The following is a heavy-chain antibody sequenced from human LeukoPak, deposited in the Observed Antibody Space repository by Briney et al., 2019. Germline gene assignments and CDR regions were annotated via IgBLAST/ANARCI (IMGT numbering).Heavy chain of an antibody. V-gene: IGHV3-21*01. CDR1: GFTFSSYG. Sequence: GGSLRLSCAASGFTFSSYGMHWVRQAPGKGLEWVSSISSSSSYIYYADSVKGRFTISRDNAKNSLYLQMNSLRAEDTAVYYCARDGDRDYDFWSGYVRSAGFDYWGQGTLVTVSS. CDR3: ARDGDRDYDFWSGYVRSAGFDY. J-gene: IGHJ4*02. D-gene: IGHD3-3*01. CDR2: ISSSSSYI.